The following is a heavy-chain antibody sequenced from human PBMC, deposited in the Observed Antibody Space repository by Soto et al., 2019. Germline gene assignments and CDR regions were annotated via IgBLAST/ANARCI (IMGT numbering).Heavy chain of an antibody. D-gene: IGHD5-12*01. CDR1: GGSINTFY. Sequence: SETLSLTCVASGGSINTFYWSWVRQPAGKGLEWIGRIFSSGSTSFNPSLESRVAMSVDTSKNHFSLNLSSVTAADMAVYYCAREGSYSAYNFAHGIQLWSFDFWGQGALVTVSS. J-gene: IGHJ4*02. V-gene: IGHV4-4*07. CDR3: AREGSYSAYNFAHGIQLWSFDF. CDR2: IFSSGST.